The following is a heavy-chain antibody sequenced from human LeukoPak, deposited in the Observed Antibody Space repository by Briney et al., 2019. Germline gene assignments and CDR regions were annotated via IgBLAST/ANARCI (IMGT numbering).Heavy chain of an antibody. D-gene: IGHD1-14*01. J-gene: IGHJ4*02. CDR3: ARSGIRSYFDY. V-gene: IGHV1-3*01. Sequence: ASVKVSCKASGYTFTSYAMHWVRQAPGQRLEWMGWINAGNGNTKYSQKFQGRVTITRDTSTSTVYMDLSSLRSEDTAVYYCARSGIRSYFDYWGQGTLVTVSS. CDR1: GYTFTSYA. CDR2: INAGNGNT.